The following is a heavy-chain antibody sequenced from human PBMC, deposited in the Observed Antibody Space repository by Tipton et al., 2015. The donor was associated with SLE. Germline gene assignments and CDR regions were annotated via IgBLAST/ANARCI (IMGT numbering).Heavy chain of an antibody. CDR2: ISYDGSNK. V-gene: IGHV3-30*04. Sequence: SLRLSCAASGFTFSSYAMHWVRQAPGKGLEWVAVISYDGSNKYYADSVKGRFTISRDNSKNTLYLQMNSLRAEDTAVYYCASEPLYFDYWGQGTLVTVSS. CDR1: GFTFSSYA. J-gene: IGHJ4*02. CDR3: ASEPLYFDY.